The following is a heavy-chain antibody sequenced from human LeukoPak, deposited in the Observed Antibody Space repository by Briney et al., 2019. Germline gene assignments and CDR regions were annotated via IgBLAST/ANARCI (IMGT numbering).Heavy chain of an antibody. D-gene: IGHD3-22*01. CDR1: GFTFSSNY. CDR2: IYSGGST. J-gene: IGHJ4*02. Sequence: PGGSLRLSCAASGFTFSSNYMSWVRQAPGKGLEWVSVIYSGGSTYYSDSVKDRFTISRDNSKNTLYLQMNSLRAEDTAVYYCARDIAYDSSGYYSPHFDYWGQGTLVTVSS. CDR3: ARDIAYDSSGYYSPHFDY. V-gene: IGHV3-53*01.